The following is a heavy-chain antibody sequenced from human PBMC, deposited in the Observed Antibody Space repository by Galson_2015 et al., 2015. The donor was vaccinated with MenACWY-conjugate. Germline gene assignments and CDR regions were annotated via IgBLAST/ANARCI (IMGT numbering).Heavy chain of an antibody. J-gene: IGHJ4*02. CDR2: IRTKVDGGTT. V-gene: IGHV3-49*03. CDR1: GFTFGDYA. CDR3: VRDRPLDY. Sequence: SLRLSCAASGFTFGDYAMAWFRQAPGKGLEWVGFIRTKVDGGTTGYAASVKGRFTISRDDSVSIAYLQMDSLKTEDTAVYYCVRDRPLDYWGQGTLVTVSS.